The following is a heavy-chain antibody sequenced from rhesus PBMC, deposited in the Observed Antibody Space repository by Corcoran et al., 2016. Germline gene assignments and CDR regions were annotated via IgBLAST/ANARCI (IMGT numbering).Heavy chain of an antibody. Sequence: EVQLVESGGGLVQPGGSLRLSCAASGFTFSSSAMHWVRQASGKGLEEVGRIRSKSNNYETGYAASVKDRLTISRDDTKNTAYLQMNSRKTEDTAVYYCTTVFDSGYNPVDYWGQGVLVTVSS. D-gene: IGHD3-28*01. CDR1: GFTFSSSA. J-gene: IGHJ4*01. CDR2: IRSKSNNYET. CDR3: TTVFDSGYNPVDY. V-gene: IGHV3-118*01.